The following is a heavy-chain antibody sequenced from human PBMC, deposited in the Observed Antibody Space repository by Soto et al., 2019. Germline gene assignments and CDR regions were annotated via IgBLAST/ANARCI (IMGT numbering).Heavy chain of an antibody. Sequence: EVQLVESGGGLVQPGGSLRLSCAASGFNFDRHWMTWVRRAPGRGLEWVANIKEDGSEKNYVDSVEGRFTISGANARNSLDLQMNRLRAWDTAVYYCARDAWSTYSFDSCGRGSLVTVSS. J-gene: IGHJ4*02. CDR1: GFNFDRHW. CDR3: ARDAWSTYSFDS. CDR2: IKEDGSEK. D-gene: IGHD2-15*01. V-gene: IGHV3-7*01.